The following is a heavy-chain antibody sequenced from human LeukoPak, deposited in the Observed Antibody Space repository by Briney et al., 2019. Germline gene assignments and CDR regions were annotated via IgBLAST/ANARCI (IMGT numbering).Heavy chain of an antibody. V-gene: IGHV3-23*01. D-gene: IGHD2-8*01. CDR1: GVTLSSYA. Sequence: GGSLRLSCTASGVTLSSYAMSWVRQAPGKGLEWVSAISGDGGTISYAASVRGRFTISRDNAKNTLFLQMSSLRAGDTALYYCAKELYGNPSGYWGQGTRVTVSS. CDR3: AKELYGNPSGY. J-gene: IGHJ4*02. CDR2: ISGDGGTI.